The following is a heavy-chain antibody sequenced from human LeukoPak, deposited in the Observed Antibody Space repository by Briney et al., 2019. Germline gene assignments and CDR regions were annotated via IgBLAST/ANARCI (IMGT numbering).Heavy chain of an antibody. CDR2: ISSGSSFI. J-gene: IGHJ5*02. CDR1: GFNFGSYA. CDR3: ARDQGGERWFDP. Sequence: GGSLRLSCAASGFNFGSYAMNWVRQAPGKGLEWVSSISSGSSFIYYADSVKGRSTISRDNAKNSLYLQMNSLRAEDTAIYYCARDQGGERWFDPWGQGTLVTVSS. D-gene: IGHD3-16*01. V-gene: IGHV3-21*01.